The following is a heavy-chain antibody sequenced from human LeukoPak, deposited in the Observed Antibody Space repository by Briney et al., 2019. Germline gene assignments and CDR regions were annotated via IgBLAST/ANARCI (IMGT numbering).Heavy chain of an antibody. V-gene: IGHV3-48*03. J-gene: IGHJ4*02. CDR3: SPGGYDHWASIT. CDR2: ISSSGSTI. Sequence: GGSLRLSCAASGFTFSSYEMNWVRQAPGKGLEWVSYISSSGSTIYYADSLKGRFTISRDNAKNSLYLQMNSLKVEDTAVYCVSPGGYDHWASITWGQGTMVSVST. D-gene: IGHD5-12*01. CDR1: GFTFSSYE.